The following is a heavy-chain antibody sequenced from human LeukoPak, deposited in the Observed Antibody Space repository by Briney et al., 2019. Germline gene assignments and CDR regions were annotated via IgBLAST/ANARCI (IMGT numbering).Heavy chain of an antibody. CDR2: ISGSGGST. Sequence: GGSLRLSCAASGFTFSSYAMSWVRQAPGKGLEWVSAISGSGGSTYYADSVKGRLTISRDNSKNTVFLHMNSLRADDTALYYCSKDPNGDYVGAFDMWGPGTMVTVSS. V-gene: IGHV3-23*01. CDR1: GFTFSSYA. CDR3: SKDPNGDYVGAFDM. D-gene: IGHD4-17*01. J-gene: IGHJ3*02.